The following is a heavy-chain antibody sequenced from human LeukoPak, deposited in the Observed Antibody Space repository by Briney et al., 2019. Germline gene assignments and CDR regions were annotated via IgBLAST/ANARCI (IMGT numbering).Heavy chain of an antibody. Sequence: SETLSLTCAVYGGSFSGYYWSWIRQPPGKGLEWIGEINHSESTNYNPSLKSRVTISVDASKNQFSLKLSSVTAADTAVYYCARSTRAYYDFWSGQESPSYGMDVWGQGTTVTVSS. V-gene: IGHV4-34*01. CDR1: GGSFSGYY. CDR2: INHSEST. J-gene: IGHJ6*02. D-gene: IGHD3-3*01. CDR3: ARSTRAYYDFWSGQESPSYGMDV.